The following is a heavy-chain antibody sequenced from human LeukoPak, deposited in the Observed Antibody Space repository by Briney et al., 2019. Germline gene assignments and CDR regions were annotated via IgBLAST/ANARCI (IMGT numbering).Heavy chain of an antibody. CDR1: GGSISSSNW. D-gene: IGHD3-9*01. CDR2: IYHSVST. CDR3: ARVGGYYDILTGYYTPSYFDY. Sequence: SETLSLTCAVSGGSISSSNWWSWVRQPPGKGLEWIGEIYHSVSTNYNPSLKSRVTISVDKSKNQFSLKLSSVTAADTAVYYCARVGGYYDILTGYYTPSYFDYWGQGTLVTVSS. V-gene: IGHV4-4*02. J-gene: IGHJ4*02.